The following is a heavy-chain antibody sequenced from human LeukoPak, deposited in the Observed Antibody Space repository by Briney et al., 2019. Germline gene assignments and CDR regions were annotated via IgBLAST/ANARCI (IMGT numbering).Heavy chain of an antibody. V-gene: IGHV1-18*01. D-gene: IGHD4-11*01. J-gene: IGHJ6*03. CDR1: GYTFTSNG. CDR3: ARDLNDYHRPGYYYYYMDV. CDR2: INTNNGKT. Sequence: ASVKVSCKASGYTFTSNGISWVRQAPGQGLEWMGWINTNNGKTNYAQKFQGRVTITADKSTSTAYMELSSLRSEDTAVYYCARDLNDYHRPGYYYYYMDVWGKGTTVTVSS.